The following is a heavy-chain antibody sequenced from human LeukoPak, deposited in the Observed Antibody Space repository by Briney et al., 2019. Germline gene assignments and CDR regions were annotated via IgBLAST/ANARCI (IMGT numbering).Heavy chain of an antibody. V-gene: IGHV4-61*01. D-gene: IGHD6-19*01. J-gene: IGHJ5*02. CDR3: ARGGVDQWLRGSWFDP. CDR2: IYYSGST. CDR1: GGSISSGSYY. Sequence: PSETLSLTCTVSGGSISSGSYYWDWIRQPPGKGLEWIGYIYYSGSTNYNPSLKSRVTISVDTSKNQFSLKLSSVTAADTAVYYCARGGVDQWLRGSWFDPWGQGTLVTVSS.